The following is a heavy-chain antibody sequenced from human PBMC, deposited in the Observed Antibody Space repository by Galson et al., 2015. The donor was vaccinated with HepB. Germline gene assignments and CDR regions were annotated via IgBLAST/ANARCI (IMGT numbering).Heavy chain of an antibody. V-gene: IGHV3-66*02. CDR1: GFTVSSNY. CDR2: IYSGGST. CDR3: ARGSNRDYYDSKVY. Sequence: SLRLSCAASGFTVSSNYLSWVRQAPGKGLEWVSVIYSGGSTYYADSVKGRFTISRDNTKNTLYLHMNSLRAEETDVYYGARGSNRDYYDSKVYWGQGTLVTVSS. D-gene: IGHD3-22*01. J-gene: IGHJ4*02.